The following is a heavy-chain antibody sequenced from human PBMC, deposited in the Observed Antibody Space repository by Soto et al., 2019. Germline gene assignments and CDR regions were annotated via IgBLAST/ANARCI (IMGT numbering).Heavy chain of an antibody. CDR1: GGSFSGYY. J-gene: IGHJ6*02. Sequence: SETLSLTCAVYGGSFSGYYWSWIRQPPGKGLEWIGEINHSGSTNYNPSLKSRVTISVDTSKNQFSLKLSSVTAADTAVYYCARLNGYSYGYYYYYGMDVWGQGTTVTVS. CDR3: ARLNGYSYGYYYYYGMDV. D-gene: IGHD5-18*01. CDR2: INHSGST. V-gene: IGHV4-34*01.